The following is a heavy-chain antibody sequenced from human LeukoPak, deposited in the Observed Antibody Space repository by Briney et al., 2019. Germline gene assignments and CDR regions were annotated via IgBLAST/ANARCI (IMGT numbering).Heavy chain of an antibody. V-gene: IGHV1-69*13. D-gene: IGHD4-17*01. CDR2: MIPIFGTA. J-gene: IGHJ4*02. CDR3: ARDHTLRYYFDY. CDR1: GGTFSSYA. Sequence: GASVKVSCKASGGTFSSYAISWVRQAPGQGLEWMGGMIPIFGTANYAQKFQGRVTITADESTSTAYMELSSLRSEDTAVYYCARDHTLRYYFDYWGQGTLVTVSS.